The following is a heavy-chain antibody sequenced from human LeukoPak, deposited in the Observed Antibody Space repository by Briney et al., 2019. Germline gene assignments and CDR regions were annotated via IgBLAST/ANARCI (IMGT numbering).Heavy chain of an antibody. D-gene: IGHD3-3*01. V-gene: IGHV3-30*18. Sequence: GWSLRLSCVASGFTFITSSMHWVRQAPGKGLEWVAVTSYDGRSENYAESVKGRFSISRDNSNNTVYLQMSSLRPQDTAVYYCAKHYDYWSGYIRGFDSWGQGTLVTVSS. CDR3: AKHYDYWSGYIRGFDS. J-gene: IGHJ5*01. CDR1: GFTFITSS. CDR2: TSYDGRSE.